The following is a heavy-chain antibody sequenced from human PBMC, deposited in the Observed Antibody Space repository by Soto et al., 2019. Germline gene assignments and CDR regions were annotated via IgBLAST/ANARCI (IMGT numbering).Heavy chain of an antibody. CDR1: GYTFTSYA. D-gene: IGHD3-22*01. J-gene: IGHJ4*02. CDR3: ARSTYYYDSSGYYLDY. CDR2: IIPIFGTA. V-gene: IGHV1-69*13. Sequence: ASVKVSCKASGYTFTSYAISWVRQAPGQGLEWMGGIIPIFGTANYAQKFQGRVTITADESTSTAYMELSSLRSEDTAVYYCARSTYYYDSSGYYLDYWGQGTLVTVSS.